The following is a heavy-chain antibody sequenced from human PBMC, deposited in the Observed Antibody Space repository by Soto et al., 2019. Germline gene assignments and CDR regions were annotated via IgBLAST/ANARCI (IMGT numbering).Heavy chain of an antibody. CDR1: GGTFSRYT. D-gene: IGHD3-10*01. Sequence: QVQLVQSGAEVKKPGSSVKVSCKASGGTFSRYTINWVRQAPGEGLECMGRIIPIAAIANYTQKFQGRVTITVDKSSTTAYMELSSLRSDDTAVYYCARGSTIVRGAPSWFDPWGQGTLVTVSS. V-gene: IGHV1-69*02. J-gene: IGHJ5*02. CDR2: IIPIAAIA. CDR3: ARGSTIVRGAPSWFDP.